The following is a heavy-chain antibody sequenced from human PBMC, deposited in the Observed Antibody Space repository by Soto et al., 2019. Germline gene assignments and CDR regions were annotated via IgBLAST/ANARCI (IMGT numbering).Heavy chain of an antibody. CDR3: ARDRNWKGYSGMDV. J-gene: IGHJ6*02. D-gene: IGHD1-1*01. CDR2: IHYSGST. CDR1: GGSISSYY. V-gene: IGHV4-59*01. Sequence: QVQLQESGPGLVKPSETLSLTCTVSGGSISSYYWSWIRQHPGKGLEWIGYIHYSGSTNYNPSLKSRVPISVDTAKNQFSLKLSYVTAADTAVYYCARDRNWKGYSGMDVWGQGTTVTVSS.